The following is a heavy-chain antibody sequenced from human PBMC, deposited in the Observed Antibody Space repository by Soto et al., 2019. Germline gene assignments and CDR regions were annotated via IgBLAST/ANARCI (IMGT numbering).Heavy chain of an antibody. V-gene: IGHV1-69*02. CDR1: GGTFSSYT. D-gene: IGHD2-21*01. J-gene: IGHJ1*01. Sequence: QVQLVQSGAEVKKPGSSVKVSCKASGGTFSSYTISWVRQAPGQGLEWMGRIIPILGIANYAQKFQGRVTITADKSTSTAYMELSSLRSEDTAVYYCARVYCGGYCYSPSAEYFQHWGQGTLVTVSS. CDR2: IIPILGIA. CDR3: ARVYCGGYCYSPSAEYFQH.